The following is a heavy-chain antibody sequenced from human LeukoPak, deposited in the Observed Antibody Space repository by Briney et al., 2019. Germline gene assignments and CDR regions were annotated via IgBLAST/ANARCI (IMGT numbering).Heavy chain of an antibody. J-gene: IGHJ5*02. Sequence: SVKVSCKASGGTFSSYAISWVRQAPGQGLEWMGGIIPIFGTANYAQKFQGRVTITADESTSAAYMELSSLRSEDTAVYYCARSGYCSSTSCAPEGWFDPWGQGTLVTVSS. CDR1: GGTFSSYA. D-gene: IGHD2-2*03. V-gene: IGHV1-69*01. CDR2: IIPIFGTA. CDR3: ARSGYCSSTSCAPEGWFDP.